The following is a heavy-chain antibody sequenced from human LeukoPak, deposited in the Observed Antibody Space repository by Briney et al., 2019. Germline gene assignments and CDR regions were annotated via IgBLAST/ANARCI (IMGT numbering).Heavy chain of an antibody. V-gene: IGHV1-46*01. CDR3: ARKLRAAVTDLDY. CDR2: INPSGGST. CDR1: GYTFTSYY. J-gene: IGHJ4*02. Sequence: ASVKVSCKASGYTFTSYYIHWVRQAPGQGLEWMGRINPSGGSTIYAQKFQGRVTMTSDTSTSTVYMELSSLGSEDTAVYYCARKLRAAVTDLDYWGQGILVTVSS. D-gene: IGHD6-13*01.